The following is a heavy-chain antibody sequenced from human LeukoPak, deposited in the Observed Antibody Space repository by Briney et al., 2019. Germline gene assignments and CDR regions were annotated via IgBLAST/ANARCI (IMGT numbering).Heavy chain of an antibody. CDR1: GGSFSGYY. Sequence: SETLSLTCAVYGGSFSGYYWSWIRQPPGKGLEWIGYIYYSGSTNYNPSLRSRVTISVDTSKNQFSLKLSSVTAADTAVYYCARGDYYGSVHYWGQGTLVTVSS. V-gene: IGHV4-59*01. CDR3: ARGDYYGSVHY. D-gene: IGHD3-10*01. CDR2: IYYSGST. J-gene: IGHJ4*02.